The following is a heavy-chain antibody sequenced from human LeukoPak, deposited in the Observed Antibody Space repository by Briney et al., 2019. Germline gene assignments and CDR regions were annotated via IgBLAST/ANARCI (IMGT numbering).Heavy chain of an antibody. D-gene: IGHD5-18*01. CDR1: GFTFSSYA. Sequence: GGSLRLSCAASGFTFSSYAMSWVRQAPGKGLEWVSAISGSGGSTYYADPVKGRFTISRDNSKNTLYLQMNSLRAEDTAVYYCAKDRVQLWFWDFDYWGQGTLVTVSS. CDR3: AKDRVQLWFWDFDY. V-gene: IGHV3-23*01. J-gene: IGHJ4*02. CDR2: ISGSGGST.